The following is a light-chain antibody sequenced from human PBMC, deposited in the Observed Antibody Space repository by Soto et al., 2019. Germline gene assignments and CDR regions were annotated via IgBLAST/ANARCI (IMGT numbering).Light chain of an antibody. CDR3: QQFNSYPIT. Sequence: IQVTQSPSSLSASVGDRVTITCRASQDIRGALAWYQQKPGKAPKLLIYDVSTLESGVPSRFSGSGSGTEFTLTISSLQPEDFGTYYCQQFNSYPITFGHGTRLEIK. CDR2: DVS. V-gene: IGKV1-13*02. J-gene: IGKJ5*01. CDR1: QDIRGA.